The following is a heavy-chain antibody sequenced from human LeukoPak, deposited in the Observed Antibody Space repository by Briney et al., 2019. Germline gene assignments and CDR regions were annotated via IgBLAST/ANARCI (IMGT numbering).Heavy chain of an antibody. V-gene: IGHV4-39*07. J-gene: IGHJ4*02. D-gene: IGHD3-22*01. CDR2: IFYDGRT. CDR1: GGPIGSSSSY. CDR3: ARDPRLMVITEVDF. Sequence: SETLSLTCTVSGGPIGSSSSYWGWIRQPPGKGLEWIGSIFYDGRTQYNPSLKSRVTISVDTSKNQFSLRLNSVTAADTAVYYCARDPRLMVITEVDFWGQGTLVTVSS.